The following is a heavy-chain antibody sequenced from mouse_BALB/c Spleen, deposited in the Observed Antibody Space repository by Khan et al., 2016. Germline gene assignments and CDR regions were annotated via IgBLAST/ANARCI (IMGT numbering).Heavy chain of an antibody. CDR2: INTETGEP. V-gene: IGHV9-2-1*01. Sequence: QFQLVQSGPELKKPGETVKISCKASGYTFTDYSMHWVKQAPGKGLKWMGWINTETGEPTYADDFKGRFAFSLETSASTAYLQINNRKNDDTATYFCASRDYYYYFYYFDYWGQGTTLTVSS. CDR3: ASRDYYYYFYYFDY. J-gene: IGHJ2*01. CDR1: GYTFTDYS. D-gene: IGHD1-1*01.